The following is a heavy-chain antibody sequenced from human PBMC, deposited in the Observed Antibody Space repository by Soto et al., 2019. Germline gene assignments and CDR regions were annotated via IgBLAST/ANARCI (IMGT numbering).Heavy chain of an antibody. CDR3: AAEQHILNGYYDFDY. J-gene: IGHJ4*02. CDR1: GFTFTSSA. V-gene: IGHV1-58*01. Sequence: SVKVSCKASGFTFTSSAVQWVRQARGQRLEWIGWIVVGSGNTNYAQKFQERVTITRDMSTSTAYMELSSLRSEDTAVYYCAAEQHILNGYYDFDYWGQGTLVTSPQ. D-gene: IGHD3-9*01. CDR2: IVVGSGNT.